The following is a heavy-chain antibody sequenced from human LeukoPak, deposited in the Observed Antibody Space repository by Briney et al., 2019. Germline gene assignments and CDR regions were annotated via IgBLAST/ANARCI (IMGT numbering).Heavy chain of an antibody. CDR3: ARQSYDYGSGSHLDY. V-gene: IGHV4-59*08. Sequence: SETLSLTCTVSGGSISSYYWSWIRQPPGKGLEWIGYIYYSGSTNYNPSLKSRVTISVDTSKNQFSLKLSSATAADTAVYYCARQSYDYGSGSHLDYWGQGTLVTVSS. D-gene: IGHD3-10*01. CDR2: IYYSGST. CDR1: GGSISSYY. J-gene: IGHJ4*02.